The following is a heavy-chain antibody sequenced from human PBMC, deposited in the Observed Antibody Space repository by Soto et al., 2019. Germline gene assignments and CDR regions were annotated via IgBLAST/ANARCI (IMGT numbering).Heavy chain of an antibody. Sequence: QVQLVQSGAEVKKPGSSVKVSCKASGGTFSSYTISWVRQAPGQGLEWMGRIIPILGIANYAQKFQGRVXITADKSTSTXXMXLXXLRSEDTAVYYCARGKMTTVTTSSGRNYYYYGMDVWGQGTTVTVSS. D-gene: IGHD4-17*01. CDR3: ARGKMTTVTTSSGRNYYYYGMDV. V-gene: IGHV1-69*02. CDR1: GGTFSSYT. J-gene: IGHJ6*02. CDR2: IIPILGIA.